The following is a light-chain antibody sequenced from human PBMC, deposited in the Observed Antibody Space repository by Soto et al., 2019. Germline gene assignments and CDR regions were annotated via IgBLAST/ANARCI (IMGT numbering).Light chain of an antibody. Sequence: IQMTQSPSSLSASVGDRVTITCRASQTISSWLAWYQQKPGKAPKLLIYKASTLKSGVPSRFSGSGSGTEFTLTISSLQPEDFATYYCQQLNSYPRTFGQGTKVDIK. CDR3: QQLNSYPRT. CDR2: KAS. J-gene: IGKJ1*01. V-gene: IGKV1-5*03. CDR1: QTISSW.